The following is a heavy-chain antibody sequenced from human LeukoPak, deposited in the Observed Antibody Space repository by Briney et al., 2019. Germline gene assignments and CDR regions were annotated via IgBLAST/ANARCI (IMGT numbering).Heavy chain of an antibody. CDR1: GFTVRSNS. Sequence: PGGSLRLSCAVSGFTVRSNSMSWVRQAPGKGLEWVSSISSSSSYIYYADSVKGRFTISRDNAKNSLYLQMNSLRAEDTAVYYCARGTHVASAGKYYYMDAWGKGTTVTVSS. CDR3: ARGTHVASAGKYYYMDA. V-gene: IGHV3-21*01. D-gene: IGHD2-15*01. CDR2: ISSSSSYI. J-gene: IGHJ6*03.